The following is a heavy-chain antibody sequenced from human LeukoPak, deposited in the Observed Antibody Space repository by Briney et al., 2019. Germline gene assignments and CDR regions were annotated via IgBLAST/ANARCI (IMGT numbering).Heavy chain of an antibody. CDR1: GYTFTSYD. D-gene: IGHD3-9*01. CDR2: INPSGGST. CDR3: ARADEHYDILTGSFDY. V-gene: IGHV1-46*01. Sequence: GASVKVSCKASGYTFTSYDINWVRQATGQGLEWMGIINPSGGSTSYAQKFQGRVTMTRDMSTSTVYMELSSLRSEDTAVYYCARADEHYDILTGSFDYWGQGTLVTVSS. J-gene: IGHJ4*02.